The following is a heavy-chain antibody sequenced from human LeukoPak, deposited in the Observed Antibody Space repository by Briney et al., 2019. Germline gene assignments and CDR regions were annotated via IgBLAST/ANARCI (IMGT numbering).Heavy chain of an antibody. Sequence: SETLSLTCTVSGGSISSYYWNWIRQPPGKELEWIGYIYYSGSTDYNPSLKSRVTISVDRSKNQFSLKLSSVTAADTAVYYCARGLWASILTGYYLFGYWGQGTLVTVSS. CDR1: GGSISSYY. D-gene: IGHD3-9*01. V-gene: IGHV4-59*08. CDR3: ARGLWASILTGYYLFGY. CDR2: IYYSGST. J-gene: IGHJ4*02.